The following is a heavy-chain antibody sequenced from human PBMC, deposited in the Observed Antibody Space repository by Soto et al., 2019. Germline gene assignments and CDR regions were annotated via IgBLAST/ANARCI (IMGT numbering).Heavy chain of an antibody. J-gene: IGHJ4*02. D-gene: IGHD3-22*01. CDR1: GFTFSSYS. Sequence: EVQLVESGGGLVQPGGSLRLSCAASGFTFSSYSMNWVRQASGKGPEWVSFIRSDSSDVYYADSVRGRFTISRDDAKNSLYLQMNSLRDEDTAVYYCARVYYYDRSASAIFGYWGQGTLVTVSS. V-gene: IGHV3-48*02. CDR2: IRSDSSDV. CDR3: ARVYYYDRSASAIFGY.